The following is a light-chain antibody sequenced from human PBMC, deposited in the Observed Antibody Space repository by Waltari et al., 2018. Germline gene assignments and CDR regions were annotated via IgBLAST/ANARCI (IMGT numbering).Light chain of an antibody. CDR2: DVS. Sequence: QSALTQPASVSGSPGQPITISCTCSNSDICTYNFLSWYQQHPDKAPKLMIYDVSKRPSGVSNRFSGSKSGNTASLTISGRQAEDEADYYCCSHTGGSTFVIFGGGTKLTVL. CDR1: NSDICTYNF. J-gene: IGLJ2*01. V-gene: IGLV2-23*02. CDR3: CSHTGGSTFVI.